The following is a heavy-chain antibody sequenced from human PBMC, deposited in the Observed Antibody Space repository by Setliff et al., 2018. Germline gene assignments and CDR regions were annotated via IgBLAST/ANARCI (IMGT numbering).Heavy chain of an antibody. V-gene: IGHV1-2*02. CDR2: INPNIGGT. Sequence: AASVKVSCKTSAYTFTGYLVHWVRQAPGQGFEWMGWINPNIGGTNYAQKFQGRVTMTRDTSTNTIYMELSSLSFEDTAVYYCARAGFAASGRKGVFEYWGQGTLVTVSS. CDR1: AYTFTGYL. D-gene: IGHD6-13*01. J-gene: IGHJ4*02. CDR3: ARAGFAASGRKGVFEY.